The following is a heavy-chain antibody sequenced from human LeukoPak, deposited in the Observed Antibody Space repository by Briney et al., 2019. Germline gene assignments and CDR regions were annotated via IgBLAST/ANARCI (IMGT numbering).Heavy chain of an antibody. J-gene: IGHJ4*02. Sequence: PSETLSLTCTVPGGSINSYYWSWIRQPPGKGLEWIGYVFYSGSTNYNPSLKSRATISVDTSKNQFSLKLSSVTAADTAVYYCARLTLGRSVDYWGQGTLVTVSS. CDR1: GGSINSYY. V-gene: IGHV4-59*08. D-gene: IGHD2-15*01. CDR2: VFYSGST. CDR3: ARLTLGRSVDY.